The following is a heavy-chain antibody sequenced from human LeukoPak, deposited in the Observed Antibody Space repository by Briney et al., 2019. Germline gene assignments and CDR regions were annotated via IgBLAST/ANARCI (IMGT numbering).Heavy chain of an antibody. Sequence: GGSLRLSCAASGSTFTNAWMNWVRQAPGKGLEWVGRIKSKADGETIDYAAPVKGRFTFSRDDSKNMLYLQMNSLKSEDTAVYYCSTLTSRGLSDSRGQGTLVTVSS. V-gene: IGHV3-15*07. CDR1: GSTFTNAW. D-gene: IGHD1-20*01. CDR3: STLTSRGLSDS. CDR2: IKSKADGETI. J-gene: IGHJ4*02.